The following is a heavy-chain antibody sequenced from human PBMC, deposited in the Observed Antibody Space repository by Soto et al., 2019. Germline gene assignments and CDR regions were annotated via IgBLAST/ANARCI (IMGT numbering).Heavy chain of an antibody. J-gene: IGHJ5*02. CDR2: IYHSGST. V-gene: IGHV4-4*02. Sequence: KTSETLSLTCAVSGGSISSSNWWSWVRQPPGKGLEWIGEIYHSGSTNYNPSLKSRVTISVDKSKNQFSLKLSSVTAADTAVYYCARSMAEAVPAANSLLSWGQGTLVTVSS. CDR3: ARSMAEAVPAANSLLS. D-gene: IGHD2-2*01. CDR1: GGSISSSNW.